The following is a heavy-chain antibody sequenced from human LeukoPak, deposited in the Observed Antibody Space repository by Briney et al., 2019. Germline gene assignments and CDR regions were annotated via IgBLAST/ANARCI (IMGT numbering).Heavy chain of an antibody. D-gene: IGHD2-15*01. CDR3: ASLGDIVVVVADNAFDI. J-gene: IGHJ3*02. Sequence: PGGSLRLSCAASGFTFSSYEMNWVRQAPGKGLEWVSYISSSGSTIYYADSVKGRFTISRDNAKNSLYLQMNSLGAEDTAVYYCASLGDIVVVVADNAFDIWGQGTMVTVSS. CDR1: GFTFSSYE. CDR2: ISSSGSTI. V-gene: IGHV3-48*03.